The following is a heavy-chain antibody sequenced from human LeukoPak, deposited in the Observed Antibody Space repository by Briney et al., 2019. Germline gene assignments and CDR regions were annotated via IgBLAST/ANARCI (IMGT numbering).Heavy chain of an antibody. D-gene: IGHD6-13*01. Sequence: AGGSLRLSCAASGFSFSSYWMAWVRQAPGKGLEWVANIKEDGSDKNYVESMKGRFTISRDNAKNSVYLQMNSLRGEDTAVYYCARDSRSWYFDYWGQGTLVTVSS. J-gene: IGHJ4*02. CDR1: GFSFSSYW. CDR3: ARDSRSWYFDY. CDR2: IKEDGSDK. V-gene: IGHV3-7*01.